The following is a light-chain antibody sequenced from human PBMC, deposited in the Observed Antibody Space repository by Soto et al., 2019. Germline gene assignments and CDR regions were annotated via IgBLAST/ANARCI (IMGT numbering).Light chain of an antibody. CDR1: QGISNF. CDR2: DAS. Sequence: DIKMTKSPSSLSASVGDRVTITCRASQGISNFLAWYQEKRGKVPKLLSYDASTLQSGVPSRCSGSGAGTDFTVTISCLQPQDVGAYYCQQYNSAPRAFGQGTKVET. CDR3: QQYNSAPRA. J-gene: IGKJ1*01. V-gene: IGKV1-27*01.